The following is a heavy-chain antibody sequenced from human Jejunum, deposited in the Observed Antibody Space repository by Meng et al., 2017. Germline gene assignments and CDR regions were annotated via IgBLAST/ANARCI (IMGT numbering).Heavy chain of an antibody. CDR3: ARGDTGYSGYVFGY. J-gene: IGHJ4*02. Sequence: GHRQGPGPGLGKPPQTPSLTCSVSGGSITTGGYYWSWIRQHPGKGLEWIGHIYYSGSTHYNPSLKSRVTISIDTSQNQFSLKLSSVTAADTAVYYCARGDTGYSGYVFGYWGQGTLVTVSS. CDR1: GGSITTGGYY. D-gene: IGHD5-12*01. CDR2: IYYSGST. V-gene: IGHV4-31*03.